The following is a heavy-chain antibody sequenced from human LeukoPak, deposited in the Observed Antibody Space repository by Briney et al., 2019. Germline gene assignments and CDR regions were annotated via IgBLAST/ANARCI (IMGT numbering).Heavy chain of an antibody. D-gene: IGHD3-10*01. CDR2: ISSSSSTI. V-gene: IGHV3-48*01. Sequence: GGSLRLSCAASGFTFSSYSMNWVRQAPGKGLEWVSYISSSSSTIYYADSVKGRFTTSRDNAKNSLYLQMNSLRAEDTAAYYCASAVLLWFGGYPDYWGQGTLVTVSS. J-gene: IGHJ4*02. CDR3: ASAVLLWFGGYPDY. CDR1: GFTFSSYS.